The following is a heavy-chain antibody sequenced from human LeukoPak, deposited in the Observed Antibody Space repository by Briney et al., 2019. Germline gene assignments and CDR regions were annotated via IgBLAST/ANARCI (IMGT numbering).Heavy chain of an antibody. J-gene: IGHJ5*02. CDR2: ISYDGGNK. V-gene: IGHV3-30-3*02. D-gene: IGHD6-25*01. CDR1: GFTFSSYA. Sequence: PGGSLRLSCAASGFTFSSYAMHWVRQAPGKGLEWVAVISYDGGNKYYADSVKGRFTISRDNSKNTLYLQMNSLRAEDTAVYYCAKRPAAEAAWGQGTLVTVSS. CDR3: AKRPAAEAA.